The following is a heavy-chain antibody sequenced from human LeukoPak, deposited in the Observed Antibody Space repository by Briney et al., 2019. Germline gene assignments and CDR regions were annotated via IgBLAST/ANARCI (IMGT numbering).Heavy chain of an antibody. V-gene: IGHV1-18*01. CDR1: GYTFINSG. J-gene: IGHJ5*02. Sequence: GASVKVSCKASGYTFINSGISWVRQAPGQGLEGMGWIDPKNGNTEYAQKVQDRVTLTTDTSTSTAYLELRSLRFDDTAVYYCAREWMGAAAMVRGEWWFDPWGQGTLVTVSS. CDR3: AREWMGAAAMVRGEWWFDP. CDR2: IDPKNGNT. D-gene: IGHD3-10*01.